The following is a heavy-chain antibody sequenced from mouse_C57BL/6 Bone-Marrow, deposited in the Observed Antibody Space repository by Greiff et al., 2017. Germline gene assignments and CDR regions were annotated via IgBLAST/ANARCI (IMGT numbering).Heavy chain of an antibody. V-gene: IGHV14-1*01. CDR1: GFNIKDYY. J-gene: IGHJ3*01. CDR2: IDPEDGDT. CDR3: AYDYDGEFAY. Sequence: VHVKQSGAELVRPGASVKLSCTASGFNIKDYYMHWVKQRPEQGLEWIGRIDPEDGDTEYAPKFQGKATMTADTSSNTAYLQLSSLTSEDTAVYYCAYDYDGEFAYWGQGTLVTVSA. D-gene: IGHD2-4*01.